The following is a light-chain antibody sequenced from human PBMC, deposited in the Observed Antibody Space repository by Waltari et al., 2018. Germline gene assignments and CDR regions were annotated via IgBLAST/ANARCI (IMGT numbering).Light chain of an antibody. CDR3: QQANSFPIT. J-gene: IGKJ5*01. Sequence: DIQMTQSPSSVSASVGDRVTITCRASQGISSWLVWYQQKPGKAPKLLIYAASNLQSGVPSRFSGSGSGTEFTRTISSLQPEDFATYYCQQANSFPITFGQGTRLEIK. CDR2: AAS. V-gene: IGKV1D-12*01. CDR1: QGISSW.